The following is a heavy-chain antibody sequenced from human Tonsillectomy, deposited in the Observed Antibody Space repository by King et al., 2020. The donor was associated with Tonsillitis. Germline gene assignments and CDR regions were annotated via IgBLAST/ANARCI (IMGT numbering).Heavy chain of an antibody. V-gene: IGHV4-34*01. Sequence: QVQLQQWGAGLLKPSETLSLTCAVYGGSFSGYYWSWVRQPPGKGLEWIGEINHSGSTNYNPSLKSRVTVSVDTSKNQFSLKLSSVTAADTAVYYCARFIAVAGPFDYWGQGTLVTVSS. CDR2: INHSGST. CDR3: ARFIAVAGPFDY. J-gene: IGHJ4*02. CDR1: GGSFSGYY. D-gene: IGHD6-19*01.